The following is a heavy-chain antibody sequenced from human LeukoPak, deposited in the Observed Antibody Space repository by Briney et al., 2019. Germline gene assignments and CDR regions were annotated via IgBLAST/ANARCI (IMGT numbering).Heavy chain of an antibody. V-gene: IGHV3-11*01. Sequence: GGSLRLSCAASGFTFSDYYMNWIRQAPGKGLEWVSYISSSGSTIYYADSVKGRFTISRDNSKNTVYLQMNSLRAEDTAVYYCVRDASSTQSSGSWFDPWGQGTLVTVYS. CDR2: ISSSGSTI. CDR1: GFTFSDYY. J-gene: IGHJ5*02. CDR3: VRDASSTQSSGSWFDP. D-gene: IGHD2-2*01.